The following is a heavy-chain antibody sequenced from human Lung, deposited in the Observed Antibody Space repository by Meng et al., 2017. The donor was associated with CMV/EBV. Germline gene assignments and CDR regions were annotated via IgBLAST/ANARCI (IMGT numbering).Heavy chain of an antibody. J-gene: IGHJ4*02. CDR1: GFTFSDYY. Sequence: QVQLVEFGGGLVKPGGCLILSCTGSGFTFSDYYMSWIRQAPGKGLEWVSYISPTTGYTEYADSVKGRFTISRDNAKNSLFLQMNSLRSEDTAVYYCARDFSLYRTSGVKWDQGPLVTVSS. CDR3: ARDFSLYRTSGVK. V-gene: IGHV3-11*05. CDR2: ISPTTGYT. D-gene: IGHD2-8*01.